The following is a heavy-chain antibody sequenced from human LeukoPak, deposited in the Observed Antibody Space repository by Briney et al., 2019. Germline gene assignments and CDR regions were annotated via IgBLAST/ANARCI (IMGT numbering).Heavy chain of an antibody. CDR2: ISAYNGYT. J-gene: IGHJ6*02. Sequence: ASVKVSCKASGYTFTSYGITWVRQAPGQGLEWMGWISAYNGYTNYAQKLQGRVTMTTDTSTSTAYMELRSPRSDDTAVYYCARGGLCSSTSCYGYYYGMDVWGQGTTVTVSS. CDR1: GYTFTSYG. D-gene: IGHD2-2*01. V-gene: IGHV1-18*01. CDR3: ARGGLCSSTSCYGYYYGMDV.